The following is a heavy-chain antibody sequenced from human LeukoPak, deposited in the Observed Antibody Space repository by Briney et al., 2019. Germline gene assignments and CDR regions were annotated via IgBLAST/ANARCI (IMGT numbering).Heavy chain of an antibody. CDR2: IYSSVTM. CDR3: ASGGSGSYSY. J-gene: IGHJ4*02. Sequence: TLSLTCTVSGGSINSRSYYWSWIRQPAGKGLEWIGRIYSSVTMNYNPSLKSRVTISLDTSKNQFSLKLSSVTAADTAVYYCASGGSGSYSYWGQGTLVTVSS. V-gene: IGHV4-61*02. D-gene: IGHD1-26*01. CDR1: GGSINSRSYY.